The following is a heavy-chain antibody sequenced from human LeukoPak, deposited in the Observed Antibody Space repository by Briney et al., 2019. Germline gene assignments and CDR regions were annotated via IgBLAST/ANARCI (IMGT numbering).Heavy chain of an antibody. J-gene: IGHJ6*02. CDR1: GFTFSSYS. Sequence: GGSLRLSCAASGFTFSSYSMNWVRQAPGKGLEWVSSISSSSSYIYYADSVKGRLTISRDNAKNSLYLQMNSLRAEDTAVYYCTVPRIVGATPGLYYGMDVWGQGTTVTVSS. CDR2: ISSSSSYI. CDR3: TVPRIVGATPGLYYGMDV. D-gene: IGHD1-26*01. V-gene: IGHV3-21*01.